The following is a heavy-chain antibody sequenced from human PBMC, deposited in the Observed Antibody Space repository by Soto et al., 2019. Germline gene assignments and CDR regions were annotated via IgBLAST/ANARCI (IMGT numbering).Heavy chain of an antibody. V-gene: IGHV3-21*01. CDR2: ISSNSAYI. J-gene: IGHJ5*02. Sequence: GWSLRLSCAASGFTFRSFTMNWVRQAPGKGLEWVSTISSNSAYIYYTDALRGRLTISRDNAKNSLHLQMNSLRAEDTAVYYCTRDASRDSSARGWFDPWGPGTLVTVSS. CDR1: GFTFRSFT. CDR3: TRDASRDSSARGWFDP. D-gene: IGHD6-13*01.